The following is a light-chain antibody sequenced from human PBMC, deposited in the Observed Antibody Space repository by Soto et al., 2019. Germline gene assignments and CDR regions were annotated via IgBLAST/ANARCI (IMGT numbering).Light chain of an antibody. Sequence: EIVLTQSPGTLSLSPGERATLSCRASQSVSGYLAWYQQKPGRAPRLLIYGASSRATGIPDRFSGSGTGTDFTLTINRLVPEDFAVYYCQQYGSSPQTFGQGTKVEIK. CDR2: GAS. CDR1: QSVSGY. V-gene: IGKV3-20*01. CDR3: QQYGSSPQT. J-gene: IGKJ1*01.